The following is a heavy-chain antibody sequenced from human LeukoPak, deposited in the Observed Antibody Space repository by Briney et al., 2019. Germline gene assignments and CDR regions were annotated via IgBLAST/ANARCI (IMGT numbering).Heavy chain of an antibody. V-gene: IGHV4-34*01. CDR2: INHSGST. Sequence: TSETLSLTCTVYGVSFSGYYWSWIRQPPGKGLEWIGEINHSGSTNYNPSLKSRVTISVDTSKTQFSLNLNSMTAADTAVYYCARSRLHPIIFDYWGQGTLVTVSS. D-gene: IGHD5-24*01. CDR1: GVSFSGYY. CDR3: ARSRLHPIIFDY. J-gene: IGHJ4*02.